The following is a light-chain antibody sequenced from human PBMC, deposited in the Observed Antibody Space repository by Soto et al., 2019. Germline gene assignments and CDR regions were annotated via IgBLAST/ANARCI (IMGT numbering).Light chain of an antibody. CDR3: QQLKTYPIT. Sequence: IQMTQSPSTLSETAGDRVTLGCRASQSISAWVAWYQQKPGKATKLLIYAAYTLQSGVPSRFSGRGAGPDCTLTISSLQSEDFATDYCQQLKTYPITVGQGTRLEIK. CDR1: QSISAW. CDR2: AAY. J-gene: IGKJ5*01. V-gene: IGKV1-5*01.